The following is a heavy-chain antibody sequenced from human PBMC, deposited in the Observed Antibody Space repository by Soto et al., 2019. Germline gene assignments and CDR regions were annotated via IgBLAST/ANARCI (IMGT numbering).Heavy chain of an antibody. CDR3: ASSGDYYYYMDV. J-gene: IGHJ6*03. CDR1: GYTFTGYY. Sequence: ASVKVSCKASGYTFTGYYMHWVRQAPGQGLEWMGGIDPESGGTNYAQKFQGRVTMTKDTSTDTAYMELSSLRSDDTAVYYCASSGDYYYYMDVWGKGTTVTVSS. CDR2: IDPESGGT. V-gene: IGHV1-2*02. D-gene: IGHD3-10*01.